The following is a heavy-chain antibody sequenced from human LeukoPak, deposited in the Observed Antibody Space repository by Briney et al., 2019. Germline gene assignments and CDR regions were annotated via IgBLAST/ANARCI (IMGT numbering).Heavy chain of an antibody. CDR1: GFTFSGYE. D-gene: IGHD2-2*01. Sequence: PGRSLRLSCAASGFTFSGYEMNWVRHAPAQGLEWVSFISNNVVTITYVDSVTGRFTISRYTAKNSRYLQMYRLRAEDTPVYYCARWYCSSTNCHCYYYGMDDWGQGTTVTVSS. V-gene: IGHV3-48*03. J-gene: IGHJ6*02. CDR2: ISNNVVTI. CDR3: ARWYCSSTNCHCYYYGMDD.